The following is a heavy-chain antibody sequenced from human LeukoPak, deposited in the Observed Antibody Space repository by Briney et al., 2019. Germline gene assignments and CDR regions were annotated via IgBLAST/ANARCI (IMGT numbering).Heavy chain of an antibody. J-gene: IGHJ4*02. Sequence: GGSLRLSCAASGFTFSSYAMSWVRQVPGKGLEWVSAISGGGGSTYYADSVKGHFTISRDNSRNTLYLQMNSLRAEDTAVYYCGKNGERDSNGPGSYYPDYWAQGPLVTVS. CDR1: GFTFSSYA. V-gene: IGHV3-23*01. D-gene: IGHD3-10*01. CDR2: ISGGGGST. CDR3: GKNGERDSNGPGSYYPDY.